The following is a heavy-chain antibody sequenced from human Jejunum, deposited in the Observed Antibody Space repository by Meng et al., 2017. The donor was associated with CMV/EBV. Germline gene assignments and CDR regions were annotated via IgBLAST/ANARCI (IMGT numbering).Heavy chain of an antibody. D-gene: IGHD3-22*01. Sequence: SGFTFNKYTMNWVRQAPGQGLQWVSSISSTSTSMYYADSLQGRFTISRDNAKNSLFLQMNSLRADDTAVYYCVRAQGYYYDGRVDSWGQGTLVTVSS. CDR2: ISSTSTSM. J-gene: IGHJ4*02. CDR3: VRAQGYYYDGRVDS. CDR1: GFTFNKYT. V-gene: IGHV3-21*01.